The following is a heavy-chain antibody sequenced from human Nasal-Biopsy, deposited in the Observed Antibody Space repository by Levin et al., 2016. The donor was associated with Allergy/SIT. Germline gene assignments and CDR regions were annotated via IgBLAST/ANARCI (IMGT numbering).Heavy chain of an antibody. CDR3: AKHPLAAGPPAYLDS. J-gene: IGHJ4*02. V-gene: IGHV5-51*01. D-gene: IGHD6-6*01. CDR1: GFSFTDYW. CDR2: IYPGDSDT. Sequence: GESLKISCKASGFSFTDYWIGWVRQMPDKGLEYVGLIYPGDSDTRYSPSFQGRVTFSVDKSLTTAYLRWSSLKASDTAIYYCAKHPLAAGPPAYLDSWGQGTLVTVSS.